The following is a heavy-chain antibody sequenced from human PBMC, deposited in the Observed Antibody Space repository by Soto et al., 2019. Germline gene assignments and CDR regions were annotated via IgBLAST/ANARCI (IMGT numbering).Heavy chain of an antibody. D-gene: IGHD3-3*01. CDR2: ITTGGDA. Sequence: GGSLRLSCAASGFNFGTYDMHWVRQPPGKGLEWVSAITTGGDAYFAGSVEGRFTVSRENARNSLFLQMNSLRAGDTAVYYCVRHDFLIGYIYWGQGTLVTVSS. J-gene: IGHJ4*02. V-gene: IGHV3-13*04. CDR3: VRHDFLIGYIY. CDR1: GFNFGTYD.